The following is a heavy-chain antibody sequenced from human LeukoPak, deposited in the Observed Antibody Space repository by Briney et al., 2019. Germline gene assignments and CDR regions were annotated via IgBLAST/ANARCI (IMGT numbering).Heavy chain of an antibody. J-gene: IGHJ2*01. CDR1: GGSISSDSFY. CDR3: ARLGVRSDYAKKWYFDL. V-gene: IGHV4-61*02. D-gene: IGHD3-16*01. Sequence: SETLSLTCAVSGGSISSDSFYWSWIRQPAGKGLEWIGRIYTSGNTNYNPSLKSRVTISVDTSKSHFSLKLSSVTAADTAVYYCARLGVRSDYAKKWYFDLWGRGTLVTVSS. CDR2: IYTSGNT.